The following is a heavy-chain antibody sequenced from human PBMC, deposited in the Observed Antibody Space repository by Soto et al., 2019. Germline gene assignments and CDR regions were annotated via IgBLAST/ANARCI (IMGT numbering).Heavy chain of an antibody. CDR2: IYHSGST. D-gene: IGHD3-10*01. V-gene: IGHV4-30-2*01. CDR3: ARVPGP. Sequence: QLQMQASGSGLVKPSQTLSLTCSVSGGSISSGGYSWSWIRQPPAKVLQWIRYIYHSGSTYYNPSLTSRVNISVNRSKNKFALKLSSVTAADTAVYYCARVPGPWGQGTLVTVSS. CDR1: GGSISSGGYS. J-gene: IGHJ5*02.